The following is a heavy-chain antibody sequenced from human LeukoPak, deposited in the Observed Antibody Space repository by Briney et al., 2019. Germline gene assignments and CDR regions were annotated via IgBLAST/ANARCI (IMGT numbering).Heavy chain of an antibody. Sequence: ASVKVSCKASGYTFTGYYMHWVRQAPGQGLEWMGWINPNSGGTNYAQKFQGRVTMTRDTSIGTAYMELSRLRSDDTAVYYCARDLIQLELYYFDYWGQGTLVTVSS. CDR1: GYTFTGYY. V-gene: IGHV1-2*02. D-gene: IGHD1-1*01. CDR3: ARDLIQLELYYFDY. J-gene: IGHJ4*02. CDR2: INPNSGGT.